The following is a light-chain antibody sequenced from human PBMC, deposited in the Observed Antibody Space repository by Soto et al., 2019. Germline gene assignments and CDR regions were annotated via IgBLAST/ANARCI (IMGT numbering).Light chain of an antibody. Sequence: QSVLTQPPSVSGAPGQRVTISCTGSSSNIGAGYDVHWYQQLPGTAPKLLIYGNSNRPSGVPDRFSGSKSGTSASLAITGLQAEDEADYYCQSYDSRPFFGGGTKLTVL. CDR1: SSNIGAGYD. CDR2: GNS. CDR3: QSYDSRPF. V-gene: IGLV1-40*01. J-gene: IGLJ2*01.